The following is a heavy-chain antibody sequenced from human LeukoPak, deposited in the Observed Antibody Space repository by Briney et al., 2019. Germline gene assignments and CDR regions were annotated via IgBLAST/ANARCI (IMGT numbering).Heavy chain of an antibody. Sequence: SVKVSCKASGGTFSSYAISWVRQAPGQGLEWMGRIIPILGIANYAQKFQGRVTITADKSTSTAYMELSSLRSEDTAVYYCARDPEDSSGYRFDYWGQGTLVTVSS. V-gene: IGHV1-69*04. CDR1: GGTFSSYA. CDR2: IIPILGIA. J-gene: IGHJ4*02. CDR3: ARDPEDSSGYRFDY. D-gene: IGHD3-22*01.